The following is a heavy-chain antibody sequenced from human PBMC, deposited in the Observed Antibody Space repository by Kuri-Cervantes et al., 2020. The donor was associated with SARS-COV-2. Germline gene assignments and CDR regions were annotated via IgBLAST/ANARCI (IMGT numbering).Heavy chain of an antibody. CDR3: ARSYDHYDYVWGSYRYTGRVGYFDY. CDR2: IWFDGNNA. D-gene: IGHD3-16*02. V-gene: IGHV3-33*01. Sequence: GGSLRLSCAASGFTFTKYGMHWVRQAPGKGLEWVAIIWFDGNNAYYGDSVKGRFTISRDDSKNTVYLQMNSLRAEDTAAYYCARSYDHYDYVWGSYRYTGRVGYFDYWGQGTLVTVSS. J-gene: IGHJ4*02. CDR1: GFTFTKYG.